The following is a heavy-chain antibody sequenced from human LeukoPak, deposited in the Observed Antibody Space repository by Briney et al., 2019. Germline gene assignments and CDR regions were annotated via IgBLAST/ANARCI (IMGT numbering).Heavy chain of an antibody. CDR2: ISYDGSNK. CDR1: GFTFSTYG. Sequence: GRSLTLSCAASGFTFSTYGMHWVRQAPGKGLEWVAVISYDGSNKYYADSVKGRFTISRDNSENSLFLQMSSLRAEDTAVYYCAKAREYYGSGTCDYWGQGTLVTVSS. V-gene: IGHV3-30*18. J-gene: IGHJ4*02. CDR3: AKAREYYGSGTCDY. D-gene: IGHD3-10*01.